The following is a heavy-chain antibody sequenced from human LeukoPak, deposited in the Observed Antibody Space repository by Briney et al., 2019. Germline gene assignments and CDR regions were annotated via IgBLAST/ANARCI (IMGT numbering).Heavy chain of an antibody. CDR3: ARDFYSGSYLIDY. D-gene: IGHD1-26*01. CDR2: FDPEDGET. CDR1: GYTLTELS. V-gene: IGHV1-24*01. J-gene: IGHJ4*02. Sequence: ASVKVSCKVSGYTLTELSMHWVRQAPGKGLEWMGGFDPEDGETIYAQKFQGRVTMTRDTSISTAYMELSRLRSDDTAVYYCARDFYSGSYLIDYWGQGTLVTVSS.